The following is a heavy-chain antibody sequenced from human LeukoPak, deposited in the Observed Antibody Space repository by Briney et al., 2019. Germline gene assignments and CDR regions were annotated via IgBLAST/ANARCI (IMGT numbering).Heavy chain of an antibody. CDR2: ISAYNGNT. Sequence: ASVKVSCKASGYTFTSYGISWVRQAPGQGLEWMGWISAYNGNTNYAQKLQGRVTMTTDTSISTAYMELSSLRSEDTAVYYCASGAGDHDYWGQGTLVTVSS. D-gene: IGHD4-17*01. CDR3: ASGAGDHDY. CDR1: GYTFTSYG. V-gene: IGHV1-18*01. J-gene: IGHJ4*02.